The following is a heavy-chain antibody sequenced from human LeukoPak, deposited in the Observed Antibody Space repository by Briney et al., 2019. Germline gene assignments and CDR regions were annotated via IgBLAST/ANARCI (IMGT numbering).Heavy chain of an antibody. V-gene: IGHV4-39*01. CDR3: ARHGSSWYYFDY. D-gene: IGHD6-13*01. CDR2: IYYSGST. CDR1: GGSFSGYY. J-gene: IGHJ4*02. Sequence: PSETLSLTCAVYGGSFSGYYWGWIRQPPGKGLEWIGSIYYSGSTYYNPSLKSRVTISVDTSKNQFSLKLSSVTAAETAVYYCARHGSSWYYFDYWGQGTLVTVSS.